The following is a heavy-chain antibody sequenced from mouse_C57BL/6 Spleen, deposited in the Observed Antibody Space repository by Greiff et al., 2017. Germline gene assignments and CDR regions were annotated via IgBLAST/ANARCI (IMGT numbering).Heavy chain of an antibody. CDR3: ARSYYYGSSWWYFDV. J-gene: IGHJ1*03. D-gene: IGHD1-1*01. Sequence: EVQLQQSGPELVKPGASVKISCKASGYTFTDYYMNWVKQSHGKSLEWIGDINPNNGGTSYNQKFKGKATLTVDKSSSTAYMELRSLTSEDSAVYYCARSYYYGSSWWYFDVWGTGTTVTVSS. V-gene: IGHV1-26*01. CDR1: GYTFTDYY. CDR2: INPNNGGT.